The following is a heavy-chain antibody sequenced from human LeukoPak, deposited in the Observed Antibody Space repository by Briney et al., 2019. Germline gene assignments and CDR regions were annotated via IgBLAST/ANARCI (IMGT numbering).Heavy chain of an antibody. CDR3: ARGDLYCTSSSCYLL. CDR2: ISTSSSYI. D-gene: IGHD2-2*01. J-gene: IGHJ4*02. Sequence: GGSLRLSCAVSGFTFSGYGMNWVRQAPGKGLEWVSSISTSSSYICYADSVRGRFTISRDNAKNSLYLQMNSLRAEDTAVYYCARGDLYCTSSSCYLLWGQGTLVTVSS. V-gene: IGHV3-21*01. CDR1: GFTFSGYG.